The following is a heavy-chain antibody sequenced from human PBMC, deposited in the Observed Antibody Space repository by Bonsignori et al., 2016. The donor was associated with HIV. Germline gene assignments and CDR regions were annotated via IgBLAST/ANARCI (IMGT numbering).Heavy chain of an antibody. J-gene: IGHJ5*02. V-gene: IGHV3-7*03. CDR3: ARDLYSHYIPLPSFDP. Sequence: WIRQPPGKGLEWLANIKQDGSEIYYVDSVTGRFTISRDNGKNLLYLQMNSLRAEDTAVYYCARDLYSHYIPLPSFDPWGQGTLVTVSS. D-gene: IGHD3-16*01. CDR2: IKQDGSEI.